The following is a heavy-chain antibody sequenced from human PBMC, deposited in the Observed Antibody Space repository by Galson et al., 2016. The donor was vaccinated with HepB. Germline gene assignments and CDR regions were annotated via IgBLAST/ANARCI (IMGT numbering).Heavy chain of an antibody. V-gene: IGHV4-4*02. CDR3: AREAQRDYFDY. CDR1: GGSISTNNW. J-gene: IGHJ4*02. Sequence: SETLSLTCAVSGGSISTNNWWSWVRQPPGKGLEWIGQVYHRGDTNYNPSLRSRVTMSVDKSKNRFSLKLTSVTAADTARYFCAREAQRDYFDYWGQGTLVTVST. CDR2: VYHRGDT.